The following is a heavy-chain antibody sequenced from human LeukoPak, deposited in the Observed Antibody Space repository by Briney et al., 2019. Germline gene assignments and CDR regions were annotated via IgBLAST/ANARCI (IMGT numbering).Heavy chain of an antibody. D-gene: IGHD1-7*01. J-gene: IGHJ4*02. V-gene: IGHV3-74*01. CDR1: GFTFSNSY. Sequence: GGSLRLSCAASGFTFSNSYMHWVRQAPGKGLVWVSRIDNDGSTTYADSVKGRFTISRDNAKSTVFLQLNGLRAEDTAVYYCARDLNYNFDYWGQGTLVTVSS. CDR3: ARDLNYNFDY. CDR2: IDNDGST.